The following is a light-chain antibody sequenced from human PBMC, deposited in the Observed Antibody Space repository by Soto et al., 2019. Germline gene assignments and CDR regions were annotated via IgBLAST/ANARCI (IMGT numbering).Light chain of an antibody. J-gene: IGKJ5*01. V-gene: IGKV4-1*01. CDR2: WAS. CDR3: HQYSSTPPN. CDR1: QSVLYSSNNKNY. Sequence: DIVMTQSPDSLAVSLGERATINCKSSQSVLYSSNNKNYLAWYQQKPGQPPKLLIYWASTRESGVPHRFSGSGSGTDFTLTISSLQAEDVAVYYCHQYSSTPPNXGQGTRRRL.